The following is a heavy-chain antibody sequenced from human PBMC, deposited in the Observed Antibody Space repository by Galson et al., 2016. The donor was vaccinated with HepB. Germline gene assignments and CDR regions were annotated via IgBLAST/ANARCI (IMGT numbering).Heavy chain of an antibody. CDR2: IDHTGTT. D-gene: IGHD3-10*01. J-gene: IGHJ5*02. V-gene: IGHV4-34*01. Sequence: GLEWIGEIDHTGTTSYNASLKSRVTISVDTSKRWFSLNLRFVTAADTAVYYCTGSYGSGRTFDPWGQGTLVTVSS. CDR3: TGSYGSGRTFDP.